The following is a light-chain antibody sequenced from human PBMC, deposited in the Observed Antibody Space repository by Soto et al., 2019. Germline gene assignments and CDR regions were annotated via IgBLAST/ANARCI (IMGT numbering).Light chain of an antibody. CDR2: GAS. CDR3: QQYNNWPPEP. V-gene: IGKV3-15*01. CDR1: QSVSSN. Sequence: IVMPQSPATLSVSPWERATLSCRASQSVSSNLAWYQQKPGQAPRLLIYGASTRATGIPARFSGSGSGTEFTLTISSLQSEDFAVYYCQQYNNWPPEPFGQGAKVDI. J-gene: IGKJ1*01.